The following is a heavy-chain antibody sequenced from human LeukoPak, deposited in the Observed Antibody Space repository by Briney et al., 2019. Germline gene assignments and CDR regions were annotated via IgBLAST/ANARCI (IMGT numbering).Heavy chain of an antibody. Sequence: ASVKVSCKASGYTFTSYAMNWVRQTPGQGLEWMGWINTNTGNPTYAQGFTGRFVFSLDTPVSTAYLQISSLKAEDTAVYYCARSYDSSENWFDPWGQGTLVTVSS. J-gene: IGHJ5*02. CDR2: INTNTGNP. CDR1: GYTFTSYA. V-gene: IGHV7-4-1*02. CDR3: ARSYDSSENWFDP. D-gene: IGHD3-22*01.